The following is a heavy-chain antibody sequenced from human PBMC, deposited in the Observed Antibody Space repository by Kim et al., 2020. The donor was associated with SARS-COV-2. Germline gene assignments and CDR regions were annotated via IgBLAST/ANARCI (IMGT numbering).Heavy chain of an antibody. CDR1: GDSINSTNYY. CDR2: IYYSGST. Sequence: SETLSLTCTVSGDSINSTNYYWGWIRQPPGKGLEWIGSIYYSGSTYQNPFLKSRVTISVDTSKNQFSLKLRSVTAADTAVYYCARHKAYDSSGYALYYFDYWGQGTLVSVSS. J-gene: IGHJ4*02. CDR3: ARHKAYDSSGYALYYFDY. V-gene: IGHV4-39*01. D-gene: IGHD3-22*01.